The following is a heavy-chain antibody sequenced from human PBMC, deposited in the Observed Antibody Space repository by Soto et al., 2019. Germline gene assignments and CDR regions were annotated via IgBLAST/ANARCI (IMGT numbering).Heavy chain of an antibody. CDR3: ARGGVSARTFDY. Sequence: GESLKISCKGSGYNFAGYWIAWVRQMPGKGLELMGIIYPSDSDTRYRPSFQGQVTISADKSISSAYLQWSSLRASDTAMYYCARGGVSARTFDYWGQGTPVTVSS. CDR1: GYNFAGYW. D-gene: IGHD3-3*01. CDR2: IYPSDSDT. J-gene: IGHJ4*02. V-gene: IGHV5-51*01.